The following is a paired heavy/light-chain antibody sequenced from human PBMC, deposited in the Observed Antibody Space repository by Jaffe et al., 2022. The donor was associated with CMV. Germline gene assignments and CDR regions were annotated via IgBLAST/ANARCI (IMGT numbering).Heavy chain of an antibody. D-gene: IGHD2-21*01. Sequence: EVQLLESGGGLVQPGGSLRLSCAASGFRFNSYAMTWVRQAPGKGLEWVSAISGSGGSTFYSDSVKGRFIISRDKSKNALFLQMNSLRAEDTAVYYCVKDLFATAGTDYWGQGTLVTVSS. CDR3: VKDLFATAGTDY. J-gene: IGHJ4*02. V-gene: IGHV3-23*01. CDR1: GFRFNSYA. CDR2: ISGSGGST.
Light chain of an antibody. J-gene: IGLJ3*02. CDR1: SSNIEKNY. V-gene: IGLV1-51*02. CDR3: GAWDSSLSAGG. Sequence: QSVLTQPPSVSAAPGQKVTISCSGSSSNIEKNYVSWYQLVPGTAPRLLIFDSDKRPSGIPDRFSASKSGTSATLVITGLQTGDEAHYYCGAWDSSLSAGGFGGGTKLTVL. CDR2: DSD.